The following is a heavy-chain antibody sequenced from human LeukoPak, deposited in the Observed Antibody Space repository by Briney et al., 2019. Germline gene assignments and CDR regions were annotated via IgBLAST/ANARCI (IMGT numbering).Heavy chain of an antibody. CDR1: GGSFSGYY. CDR3: ARGPYNWNYGSSTWELFDY. D-gene: IGHD1-7*01. Sequence: SETLSLTCAVYGGSFSGYYWSWLRQPPGKGLEWLGEINHSGSTNYNPSLKSRVTISVDTSKNQFSLKLSSVTAADPAVYYCARGPYNWNYGSSTWELFDYWGQGTLVTVSS. V-gene: IGHV4-34*01. CDR2: INHSGST. J-gene: IGHJ4*02.